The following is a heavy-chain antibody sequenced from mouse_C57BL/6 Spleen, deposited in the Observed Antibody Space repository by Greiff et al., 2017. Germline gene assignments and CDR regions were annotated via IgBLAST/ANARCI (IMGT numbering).Heavy chain of an antibody. D-gene: IGHD2-14*01. Sequence: VQLQQSGAELARPGASVKMSCKASGYTFTSYTMHWVKQRPGQGLEWIGYINPSSGYTKYNQKFKDKATLTADKSSSTAYMQLSSLTSEDSAVYYCARGEVRYAMDYWGQGTSVTVSS. V-gene: IGHV1-4*01. CDR3: ARGEVRYAMDY. CDR1: GYTFTSYT. CDR2: INPSSGYT. J-gene: IGHJ4*01.